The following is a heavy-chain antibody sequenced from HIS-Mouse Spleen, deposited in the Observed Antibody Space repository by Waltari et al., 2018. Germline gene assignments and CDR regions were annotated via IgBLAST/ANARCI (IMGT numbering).Heavy chain of an antibody. CDR2: MNPNSGNT. CDR1: GYTFTSHD. CDR3: ARGHDYSNYFDY. J-gene: IGHJ4*02. V-gene: IGHV1-8*01. Sequence: QVQLVQSGAEVKKPGASVKVSCKASGYTFTSHDITWVRRATGQGPEWMGWMNPNSGNTGYAQKFQGRVTMTRNTSMSTAYMELSSLRSEDTAVYYCARGHDYSNYFDYWGQGTLVTVSS. D-gene: IGHD4-4*01.